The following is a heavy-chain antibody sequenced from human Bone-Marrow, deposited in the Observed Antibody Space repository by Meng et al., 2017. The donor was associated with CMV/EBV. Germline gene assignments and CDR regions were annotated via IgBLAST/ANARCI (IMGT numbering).Heavy chain of an antibody. CDR1: GYTFTSYG. V-gene: IGHV1-69*05. D-gene: IGHD6-19*01. Sequence: SVKVSCKASGYTFTSYGISWVRQAPGQGLEWMGGIIPIFGTANYAQKFQGRVTITTDESTSTAYMELSSQRSEDTAVYYCARDLDGSGWFDYWGQGTLVTVSS. CDR2: IIPIFGTA. CDR3: ARDLDGSGWFDY. J-gene: IGHJ4*02.